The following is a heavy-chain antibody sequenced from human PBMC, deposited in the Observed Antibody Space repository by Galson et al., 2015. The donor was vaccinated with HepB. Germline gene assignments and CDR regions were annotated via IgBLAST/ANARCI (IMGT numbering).Heavy chain of an antibody. CDR2: INTNTGNP. D-gene: IGHD1-26*01. J-gene: IGHJ1*01. CDR1: GYSFTNYL. CDR3: ARDPGGSYLAFQP. Sequence: SVKVSCKASGYSFTNYLMNWVRQAPGQGLEWMGWINTNTGNPTYAQGFTGRFVFSLDTSVSTAYLQITSLKAEDTAVYYCARDPGGSYLAFQPWGQGTLVTVSS. V-gene: IGHV7-4-1*02.